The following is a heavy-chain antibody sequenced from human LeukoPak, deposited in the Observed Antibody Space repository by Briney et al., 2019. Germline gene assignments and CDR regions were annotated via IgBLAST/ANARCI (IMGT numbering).Heavy chain of an antibody. D-gene: IGHD5-18*01. J-gene: IGHJ3*02. CDR1: GDSISSYY. Sequence: SETLSLTCTVFGDSISSYYWTWIRQPPGKGLEWIGCIYYSGSTNYNPSLKSRVTISVDTSKNQFSLKLSSVTAADTALYSCARDRGGYNYPHTFDIWGQGTMVTVSS. CDR2: IYYSGST. CDR3: ARDRGGYNYPHTFDI. V-gene: IGHV4-59*01.